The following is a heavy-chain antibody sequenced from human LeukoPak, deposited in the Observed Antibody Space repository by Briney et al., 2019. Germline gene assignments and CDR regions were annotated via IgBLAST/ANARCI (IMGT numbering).Heavy chain of an antibody. V-gene: IGHV3-21*01. Sequence: GGSLRLSCAASGFTFSSYSMNWVRQAPGKGLEWVSSISCSSSYIYYADSVKGRFTISRDNAKNSLYLQMNSLRAEDTAVYYCARDLGTAAAKSDYWGQGTLVTVSS. D-gene: IGHD6-13*01. CDR3: ARDLGTAAAKSDY. CDR1: GFTFSSYS. J-gene: IGHJ4*02. CDR2: ISCSSSYI.